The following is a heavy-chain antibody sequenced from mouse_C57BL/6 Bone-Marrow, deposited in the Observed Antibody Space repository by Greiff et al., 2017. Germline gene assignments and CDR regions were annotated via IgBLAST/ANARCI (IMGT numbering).Heavy chain of an antibody. CDR3: ARPYDSNYGYFDV. J-gene: IGHJ1*03. D-gene: IGHD2-5*01. V-gene: IGHV1-55*01. CDR2: IYPGNGST. CDR1: GYTFPSYW. Sequence: QVQLQQPGAELVKPGASVKMSCKASGYTFPSYWITWVKQRPGQGLEWIGDIYPGNGSTNYKEKFKSKATLTVNTSSSTASLQLSSLTSEDSAVYYGARPYDSNYGYFDVWGRGTTVTVSS.